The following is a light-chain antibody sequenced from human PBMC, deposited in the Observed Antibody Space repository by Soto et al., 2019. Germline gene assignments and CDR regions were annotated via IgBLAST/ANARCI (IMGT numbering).Light chain of an antibody. J-gene: IGKJ1*01. CDR1: QSISTW. Sequence: DIQMTQSPSTLSASVGDRVTITCRASQSISTWLAWYQHKPGKAPNLLIYDASTLESWVPSRFSGSGSGTEFTLTISSLQPDDFATYYCQQYSAKWAFGQGTKVDIK. CDR2: DAS. CDR3: QQYSAKWA. V-gene: IGKV1-5*01.